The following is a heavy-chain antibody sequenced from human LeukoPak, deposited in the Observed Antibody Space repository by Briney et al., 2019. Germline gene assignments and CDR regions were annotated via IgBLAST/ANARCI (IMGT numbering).Heavy chain of an antibody. CDR3: ARGSTTVAFEI. Sequence: GGSLRLSCAASGFTFSNNDMHWVRQGPAKGLEWVSAIDTSGDTYYPGSVKGRFTISRENAKNILYLQMNSLRVGDTAVYYCARGSTTVAFEIWGQGTMVSVSP. D-gene: IGHD1-26*01. V-gene: IGHV3-13*01. CDR2: IDTSGDT. J-gene: IGHJ3*02. CDR1: GFTFSNND.